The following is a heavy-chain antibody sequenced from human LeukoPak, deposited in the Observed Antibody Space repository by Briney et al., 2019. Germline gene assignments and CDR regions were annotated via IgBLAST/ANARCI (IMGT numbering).Heavy chain of an antibody. CDR2: IYYSGST. V-gene: IGHV4-39*01. J-gene: IGHJ4*02. CDR3: ARHFLLPYYFDY. Sequence: PSETLSLTCTVSGGSISSSSYYWGWIRQPPGKGLEWIGSIYYSGSTYYNPSLKSRVTISVDTSKNQFSLKLSSVTAADTAVYYCARHFLLPYYFDYWGQGTLVTVSS. CDR1: GGSISSSSYY. D-gene: IGHD2/OR15-2a*01.